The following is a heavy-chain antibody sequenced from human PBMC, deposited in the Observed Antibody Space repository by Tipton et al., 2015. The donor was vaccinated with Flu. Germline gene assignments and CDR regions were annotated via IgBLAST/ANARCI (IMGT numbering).Heavy chain of an antibody. D-gene: IGHD1-26*01. CDR2: TYCRAKWYN. CDR3: AMMSASGSFHWYLDL. J-gene: IGHJ2*01. V-gene: IGHV6-1*01. CDR1: GDSVSSASAA. Sequence: LVKPTQTLSVTCAISGDSVSSASAAWNWIRQSPSRGLEWLGRTYCRAKWYNDYAESVKGRIIINPDTSKNQFSLQLKSVTSEDTAVYYCAMMSASGSFHWYLDLWGRGTLVTVSS.